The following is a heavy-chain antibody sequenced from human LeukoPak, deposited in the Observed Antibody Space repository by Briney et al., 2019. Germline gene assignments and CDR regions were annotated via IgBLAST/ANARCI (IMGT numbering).Heavy chain of an antibody. D-gene: IGHD6-13*01. Sequence: SETLSLTCAVYGGSFSGCYWSWIRQPPGKGLEWIGEINHSGSTNYNPSLKSRVTISVDTSKNQFSLKLNSVTAADTAVYYCARGSGYSSSWSDYWGQGTLVTVSS. CDR2: INHSGST. V-gene: IGHV4-34*01. CDR1: GGSFSGCY. J-gene: IGHJ4*02. CDR3: ARGSGYSSSWSDY.